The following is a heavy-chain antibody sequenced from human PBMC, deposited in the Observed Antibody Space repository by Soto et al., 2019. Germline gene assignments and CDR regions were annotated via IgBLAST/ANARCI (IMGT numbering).Heavy chain of an antibody. V-gene: IGHV3-23*04. CDR2: ISGSGGST. J-gene: IGHJ6*02. Sequence: EVQLVESGGGLVKPGGSLRLSCAASGFTFSSYSMNWVRQAPGKGLEWVSAISGSGGSTYYADSVKGRFTISRDNSKNTLYLQMNSLRAEDTAVYYCAKDRYYGSGSYYYYYGMDVWGQGTTVTVSS. CDR1: GFTFSSYS. CDR3: AKDRYYGSGSYYYYYGMDV. D-gene: IGHD3-10*01.